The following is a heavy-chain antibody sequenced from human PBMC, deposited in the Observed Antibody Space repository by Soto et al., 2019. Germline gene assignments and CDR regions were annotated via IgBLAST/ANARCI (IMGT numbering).Heavy chain of an antibody. CDR1: GGSISSGDYY. J-gene: IGHJ6*02. Sequence: QVQLQESGPGLVKPSQTLSLTCTVSGGSISSGDYYWSWIRQPPGKGLEWIGYIYYSGSTYYNPSLNGPVTIPEDTSKNQFSLKLSSVTAADTAVYYCARDRYLGKAAGIYYYYGMDVWGQGTTVTVSS. CDR3: ARDRYLGKAAGIYYYYGMDV. CDR2: IYYSGST. D-gene: IGHD6-13*01. V-gene: IGHV4-30-4*01.